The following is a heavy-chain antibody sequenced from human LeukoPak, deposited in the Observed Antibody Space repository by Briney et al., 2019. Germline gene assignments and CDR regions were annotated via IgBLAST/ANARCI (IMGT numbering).Heavy chain of an antibody. D-gene: IGHD5-18*01. CDR1: GGTFSSYA. CDR3: ARAPNVWIQHYNWFDP. J-gene: IGHJ5*02. CDR2: IIPIFGTA. V-gene: IGHV1-69*05. Sequence: SVKVSCKASGGTFSSYAISWVRQAPGQGLEWMGRIIPIFGTANYAQKFQGRVTITTDESTSTAYMELSSLRSEDTAVYYCARAPNVWIQHYNWFDPWGQGTLVTVSS.